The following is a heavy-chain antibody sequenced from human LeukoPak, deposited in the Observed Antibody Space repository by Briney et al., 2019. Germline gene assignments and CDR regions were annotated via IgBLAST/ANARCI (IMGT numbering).Heavy chain of an antibody. CDR3: VRASGPFDL. CDR2: IWFDGSKK. V-gene: IGHV3-33*01. Sequence: GGSLRLSCAASGFPFSDFGMQWVRQAPGRGVEWVVVIWFDGSKKCCADSVKDRFTISRDNSKNTLYLQMNSLRPEDTADYHCVRASGPFDLWGQGTMVTVSS. CDR1: GFPFSDFG. J-gene: IGHJ3*01.